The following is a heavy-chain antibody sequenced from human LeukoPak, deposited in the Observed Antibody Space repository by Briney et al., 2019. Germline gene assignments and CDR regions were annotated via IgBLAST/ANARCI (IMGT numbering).Heavy chain of an antibody. V-gene: IGHV3-7*01. CDR2: IKQNGSEI. J-gene: IGHJ4*02. D-gene: IGHD1-14*01. CDR3: ADPGMGY. Sequence: GGSLRLSCATSGFTFSTYWMSWVRQAPGKGLEWVANIKQNGSEITYVDSVEGRFTISRDNAHNSLNLEMNSLRVEDTAVYYCADPGMGYWGQGTLVTVSA. CDR1: GFTFSTYW.